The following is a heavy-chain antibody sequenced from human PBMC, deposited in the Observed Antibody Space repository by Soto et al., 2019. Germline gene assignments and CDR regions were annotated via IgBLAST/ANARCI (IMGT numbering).Heavy chain of an antibody. CDR1: GFTFSSYA. J-gene: IGHJ6*01. CDR2: ISYDGSNK. V-gene: IGHV3-30-3*01. D-gene: IGHD3-22*01. CDR3: ARDGVYYDSSGYYFGSSGGMDV. Sequence: VQLVESGGGVVQPGRSLRLSCAASGFTFSSYAMHWVRQAPGKGLEWVAVISYDGSNKYYADSVKGRFTISRDNSKNTLYLQMNSLRAEDTAVYYCARDGVYYDSSGYYFGSSGGMDVW.